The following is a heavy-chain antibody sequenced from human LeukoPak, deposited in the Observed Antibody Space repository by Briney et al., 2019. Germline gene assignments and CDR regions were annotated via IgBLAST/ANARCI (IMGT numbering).Heavy chain of an antibody. CDR1: GYTLTGYA. V-gene: IGHV1-18*01. D-gene: IGHD2-2*01. CDR3: ARERDRYQLLHITFDY. CDR2: ISASNGNT. J-gene: IGHJ4*02. Sequence: SVKVSCKASGYTLTGYAISWVRQAPGQGLEWMGWISASNGNTKYAQKFQGRVTMTTDTSTNTAYMELRSLRSDDTAVYYCARERDRYQLLHITFDYWGQGTLVTVSS.